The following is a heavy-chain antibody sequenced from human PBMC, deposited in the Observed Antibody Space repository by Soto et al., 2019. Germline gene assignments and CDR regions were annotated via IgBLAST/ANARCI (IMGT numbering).Heavy chain of an antibody. CDR3: ARVPRGPFDY. J-gene: IGHJ4*02. CDR2: INHSGST. CDR1: GGSFSCYY. V-gene: IGHV4-34*01. Sequence: SETLSLTCAVYGGSFSCYYWIWIRQPPGKGLEWIGEINHSGSTNYNPSLKSRVTISVDTSKNQFSLKLSSVTAADTAVYYCARVPRGPFDYWGQGTLVTVSS.